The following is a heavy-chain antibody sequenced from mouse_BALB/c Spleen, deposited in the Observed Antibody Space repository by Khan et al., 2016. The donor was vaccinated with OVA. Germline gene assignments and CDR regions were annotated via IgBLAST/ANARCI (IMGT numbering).Heavy chain of an antibody. Sequence: QVQLKESGPGLVAPSQSLSITCSVSGFSLSRYNIHWVRQPPGKGLEWLGMIWGGGGTDYNSTIKSRLSISKDNSESLVFLKMNSLQTDDTAMYYCARAYYKYDGYYAMDYWGQGTSVTVSS. J-gene: IGHJ4*01. CDR1: GFSLSRYN. CDR3: ARAYYKYDGYYAMDY. V-gene: IGHV2-6-4*01. CDR2: IWGGGGT. D-gene: IGHD2-14*01.